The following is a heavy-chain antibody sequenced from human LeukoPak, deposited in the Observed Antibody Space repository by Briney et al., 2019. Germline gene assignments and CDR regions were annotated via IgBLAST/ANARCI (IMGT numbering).Heavy chain of an antibody. J-gene: IGHJ4*02. CDR3: ARGADSSGYYSIFYFDY. CDR2: IYYSGST. D-gene: IGHD3-22*01. Sequence: SETLSLTCTVSGGSFSSYYWNWIRQPPGEGLEWIGYIYYSGSTNYNPSLKSRVTISVDTSKNQFSLKLSSVTAADTAVYYCARGADSSGYYSIFYFDYWGQGTLVTVSS. CDR1: GGSFSSYY. V-gene: IGHV4-59*01.